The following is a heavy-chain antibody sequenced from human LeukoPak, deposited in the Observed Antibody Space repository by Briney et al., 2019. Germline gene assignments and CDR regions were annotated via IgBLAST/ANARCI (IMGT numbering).Heavy chain of an antibody. CDR3: ARGKSKFDY. V-gene: IGHV4-59*08. J-gene: IGHJ4*02. CDR1: GGSISSYY. CDR2: IYYSGST. Sequence: SETLSLTCTVSGGSISSYYWSWIRQPPGKGLEWIGYIYYSGSTDYNLSLKSRVTISVDTSKNQFSLKLSSVTAADTAVYYYARGKSKFDYWGQGTLVTVSS.